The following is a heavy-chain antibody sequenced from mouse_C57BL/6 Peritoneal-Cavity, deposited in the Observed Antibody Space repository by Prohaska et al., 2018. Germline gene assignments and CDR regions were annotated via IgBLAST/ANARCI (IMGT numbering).Heavy chain of an antibody. CDR1: CYTCTDYE. J-gene: IGHJ4*01. V-gene: IGHV1-15*01. Sequence: QVQLQQSGAEVLSPGSSVTRSCKASCYTCTDYEIHLVKQTPVHGVEWIGASDTETGGTAYNKKFKGKAILTADKSSSTAYMECRSLTSEDCDVYYCTRSDTPRWDYWGQGTSVTVSS. CDR3: TRSDTPRWDY. CDR2: SDTETGGT.